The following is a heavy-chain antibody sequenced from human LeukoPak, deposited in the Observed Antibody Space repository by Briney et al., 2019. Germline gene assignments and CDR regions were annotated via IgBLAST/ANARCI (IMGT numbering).Heavy chain of an antibody. CDR3: ARTDYGDYFDY. CDR2: IYSGGST. J-gene: IGHJ4*02. Sequence: GGPLRLSCAASGFTVSSNYMSWVRQAPGKGLEWVSVIYSGGSTYYADSVKGRFTISRDNSKNTLYLQMNSLRAEDTAVYYCARTDYGDYFDYWGQGTLVTVPS. CDR1: GFTVSSNY. D-gene: IGHD4-17*01. V-gene: IGHV3-66*01.